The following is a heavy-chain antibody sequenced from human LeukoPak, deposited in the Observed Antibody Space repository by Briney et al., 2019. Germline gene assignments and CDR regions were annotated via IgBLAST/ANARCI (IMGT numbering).Heavy chain of an antibody. CDR1: GGSISSGGYY. Sequence: PSETLSLTCTVSGGSISSGGYYWSWIRQHPGKGLEWFGYIYYSGSTYYNPSLKSRVTISADTSKNQFSLKLSSVTAAATAVYYCARDRPPYDSWGQGTLVTVSS. J-gene: IGHJ5*01. V-gene: IGHV4-31*03. CDR3: ARDRPPYDS. CDR2: IYYSGST.